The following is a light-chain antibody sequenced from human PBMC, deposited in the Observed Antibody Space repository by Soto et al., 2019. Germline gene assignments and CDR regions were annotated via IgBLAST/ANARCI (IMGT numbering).Light chain of an antibody. V-gene: IGKV3-20*01. CDR2: DAS. CDR1: RSVSSTY. Sequence: EIVLTQSPGTLSFSPGERATLSCRASRSVSSTYLAWYQQKPGQAPRLLIYDASSRATGIPDRFSGSGSGTDFTLTISRLEPEDFALYYCQQYGSSPRTFGQGTKLEIK. CDR3: QQYGSSPRT. J-gene: IGKJ2*01.